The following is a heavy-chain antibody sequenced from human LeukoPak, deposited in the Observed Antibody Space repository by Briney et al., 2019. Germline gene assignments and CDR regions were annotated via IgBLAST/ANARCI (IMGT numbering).Heavy chain of an antibody. V-gene: IGHV4-31*03. Sequence: SETLSLTCTVSGGSISSGGYYWSWIRQHPGKGLEWIGYIYYSGSTYYNPSLKSRVTISVDTSKNQFSLKLSSVTAADTAVYYCARGEYSSSWSEFWGQGTLVTVSS. J-gene: IGHJ5*01. CDR2: IYYSGST. CDR1: GGSISSGGYY. CDR3: ARGEYSSSWSEF. D-gene: IGHD6-13*01.